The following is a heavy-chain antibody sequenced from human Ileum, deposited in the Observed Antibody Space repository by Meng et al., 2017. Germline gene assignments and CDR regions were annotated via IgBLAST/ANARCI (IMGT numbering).Heavy chain of an antibody. CDR3: MRDRSTSIFGYFDD. D-gene: IGHD6-6*01. J-gene: IGHJ4*02. V-gene: IGHV4-61*01. CDR2: VYYNGAT. CDR1: GDSVPSSCFY. Sequence: QGALAELDLGRVRPSETQPRTCIVFGDSVPSSCFYWSWIRQSAGKGLEWIGYVYYNGATNYNPYHRHRIHTWIDTSKNKFSLKVSSVTAAHTAHYYCMRDRSTSIFGYFDDWGRGTLVTVSS.